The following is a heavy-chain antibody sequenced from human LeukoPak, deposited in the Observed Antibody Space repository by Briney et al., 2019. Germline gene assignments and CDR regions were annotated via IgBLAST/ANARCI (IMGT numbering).Heavy chain of an antibody. D-gene: IGHD5-24*01. J-gene: IGHJ4*02. V-gene: IGHV4-39*01. CDR1: GGSISSYY. CDR3: ARISRDGYSLFDY. CDR2: IYYSGST. Sequence: PSETLSLTCTVSGGSISSYYWSWIRQPPGKGLEWIGSIYYSGSTYYNPSLKSRVTISVDTSKNQFSLKLSSVTAADTAVYYCARISRDGYSLFDYWGQGTLVTVSS.